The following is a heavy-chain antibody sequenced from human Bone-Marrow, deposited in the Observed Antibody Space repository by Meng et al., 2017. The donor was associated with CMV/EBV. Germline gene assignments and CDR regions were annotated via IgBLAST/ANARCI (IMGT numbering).Heavy chain of an antibody. Sequence: GGSLRLSCKGSGYMFSVYWIAWVRQMPGKGLEWVGIIYPGDSATRYSPSLQGQVTISVDKSISTAYLQWSSLRASDTAIYYCARQGHGVPLYFWGQGTLVTVSS. D-gene: IGHD2-8*01. V-gene: IGHV5-51*01. CDR3: ARQGHGVPLYF. J-gene: IGHJ4*02. CDR1: GYMFSVYW. CDR2: IYPGDSAT.